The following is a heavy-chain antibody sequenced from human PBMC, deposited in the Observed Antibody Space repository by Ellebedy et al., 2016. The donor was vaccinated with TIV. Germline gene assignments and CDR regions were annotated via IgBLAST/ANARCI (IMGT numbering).Heavy chain of an antibody. Sequence: GESLKISXKGSGYSFTSYWIGWVRQMPGKGLEWMGIIYPGDSDTRYSPSFQGQVTISADKSISTAYLQWSSLKASDTAMYYCARHVGSTVEMATMAHWGQGTLVTVSS. D-gene: IGHD5-24*01. CDR1: GYSFTSYW. CDR2: IYPGDSDT. CDR3: ARHVGSTVEMATMAH. V-gene: IGHV5-51*01. J-gene: IGHJ4*02.